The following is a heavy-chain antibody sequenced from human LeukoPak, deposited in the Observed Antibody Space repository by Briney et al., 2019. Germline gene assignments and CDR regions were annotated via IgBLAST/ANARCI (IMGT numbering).Heavy chain of an antibody. D-gene: IGHD3-22*01. CDR1: GFTFSSYG. J-gene: IGHJ4*02. CDR2: IRYDGSNK. V-gene: IGHV3-30*02. CDR3: ATLPYYFDSSGSYYFDY. Sequence: GGSLRLSCAASGFTFSSYGMHWVRQAPGKGLEWVAFIRYDGSNKYYADSVRGRFTISRDNSKNTLYLQMNNLRAEDTAFYYCATLPYYFDSSGSYYFDYWGQGTLVTVSS.